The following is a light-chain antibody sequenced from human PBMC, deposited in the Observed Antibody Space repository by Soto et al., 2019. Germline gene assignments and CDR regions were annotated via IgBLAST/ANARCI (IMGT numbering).Light chain of an antibody. CDR3: FSYTSSGTYV. CDR2: EVS. V-gene: IGLV2-14*01. Sequence: QSAQTQPASVSGSPGQSITISCTGTSSDVGNYKYVSWYQQHPGKAPKLMIYEVSNRPSGVSNRFSGSKSGNTASLTISGLQAEDETDYYCFSYTSSGTYVFGTGTKLTVL. J-gene: IGLJ1*01. CDR1: SSDVGNYKY.